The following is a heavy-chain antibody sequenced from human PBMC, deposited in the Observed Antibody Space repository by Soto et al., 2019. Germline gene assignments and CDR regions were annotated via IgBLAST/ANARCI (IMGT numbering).Heavy chain of an antibody. CDR3: ARDTITIFGVVTHAFEI. D-gene: IGHD3-3*01. CDR2: INSDGSST. J-gene: IGHJ3*02. Sequence: GSLRLSCAAPGFTFRWYWMHWGRQTPGKGLVWVSRINSDGSSTSYADSVKGRFTISRDNAKNTLYLQMNSLRAEDTAVYYCARDTITIFGVVTHAFEIWGQGTMVTVSS. CDR1: GFTFRWYW. V-gene: IGHV3-74*01.